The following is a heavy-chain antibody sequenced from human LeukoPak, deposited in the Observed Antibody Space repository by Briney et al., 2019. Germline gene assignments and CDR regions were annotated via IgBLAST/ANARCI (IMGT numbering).Heavy chain of an antibody. CDR1: GYTFTSYA. CDR3: ARAYCGGDCYRSMFDY. CDR2: INAGNGNT. Sequence: GASVKVSCTASGYTFTSYAMHWVRQAPGQRLEWMGWINAGNGNTKYSQKFQGRVTITRDTSASTAYMELSSLRSEDTAVYYCARAYCGGDCYRSMFDYWGQGTLVTVSS. D-gene: IGHD2-21*02. J-gene: IGHJ4*02. V-gene: IGHV1-3*01.